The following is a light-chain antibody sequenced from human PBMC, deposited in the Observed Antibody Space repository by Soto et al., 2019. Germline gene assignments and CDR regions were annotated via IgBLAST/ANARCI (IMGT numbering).Light chain of an antibody. Sequence: DIQMTQSPSTLSASLVDIVTITCLASQSISGWLAWYQQKPGKAPKFPIYDVSNLESGVPLRFSGSGSGTEFTLTISSLQPDDFATYYCQHYNSYSEAFGQGTKVDIK. CDR1: QSISGW. J-gene: IGKJ1*01. CDR2: DVS. CDR3: QHYNSYSEA. V-gene: IGKV1-5*01.